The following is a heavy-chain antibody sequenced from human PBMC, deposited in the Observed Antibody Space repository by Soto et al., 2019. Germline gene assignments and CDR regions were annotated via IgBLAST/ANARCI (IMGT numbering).Heavy chain of an antibody. CDR1: GFSFGDYA. J-gene: IGHJ4*02. V-gene: IGHV3-49*03. CDR2: VRSKAYGGTT. Sequence: AGGSLRLSCTASGFSFGDYAMSWFRQAPGQGLEWVGFVRSKAYGGTTEYAASVKGRFTISRDDSKSIAYLQMNSLKTEDTAVYYCTRDAIFGVVIEPVDYWGQGTMVTVSS. CDR3: TRDAIFGVVIEPVDY. D-gene: IGHD3-3*01.